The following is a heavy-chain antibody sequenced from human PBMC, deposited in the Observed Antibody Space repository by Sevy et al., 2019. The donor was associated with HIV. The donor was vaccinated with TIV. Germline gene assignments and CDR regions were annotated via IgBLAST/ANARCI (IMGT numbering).Heavy chain of an antibody. D-gene: IGHD1-26*01. CDR3: ARGKWELLGGPAFDI. V-gene: IGHV3-7*01. J-gene: IGHJ3*02. Sequence: GGSLRLSCAASGFTFSSYWMSWVRQAPGKGLEWVANIKQDGSEKYYVDSVKGRFTISRDNAKNSLYLQMNSLRAEDTAVYYCARGKWELLGGPAFDIWGQGTMVTVSS. CDR1: GFTFSSYW. CDR2: IKQDGSEK.